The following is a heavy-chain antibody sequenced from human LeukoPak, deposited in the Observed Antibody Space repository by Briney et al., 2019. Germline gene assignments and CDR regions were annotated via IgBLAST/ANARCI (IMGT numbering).Heavy chain of an antibody. V-gene: IGHV3-74*01. J-gene: IGHJ4*02. Sequence: PGGSLRLSCAASGFTFSSNWMHWVRHAPGQGLVWVSRIKGDGISTNYADSVKGRFTISRDIAKNTLYLQMNSPRAEDTGVYYCAKDHYWSIDYWGRGTLVTVSS. CDR3: AKDHYWSIDY. CDR1: GFTFSSNW. D-gene: IGHD3-3*01. CDR2: IKGDGIST.